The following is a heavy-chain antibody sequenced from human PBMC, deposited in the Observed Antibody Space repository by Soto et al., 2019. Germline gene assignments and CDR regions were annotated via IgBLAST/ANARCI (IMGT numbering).Heavy chain of an antibody. CDR1: GGSISSSSYY. CDR2: IYYSGST. J-gene: IGHJ3*02. V-gene: IGHV4-39*01. CDR3: ARLNIVVVVAAKVDAFDI. Sequence: PSETLSLTCTVSGGSISSSSYYWGWIRQPPGKGLEWIGSIYYSGSTYYNPSLKSRATISVDTSKNQFSLKLSSVTAADTAVYYCARLNIVVVVAAKVDAFDIWGQGAMVTVS. D-gene: IGHD2-15*01.